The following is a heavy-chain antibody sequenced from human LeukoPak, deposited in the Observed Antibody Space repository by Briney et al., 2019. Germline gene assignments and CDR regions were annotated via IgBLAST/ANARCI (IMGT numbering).Heavy chain of an antibody. J-gene: IGHJ3*02. D-gene: IGHD3-22*01. CDR3: AREGPLTYYYDSSGYYPDAFDI. Sequence: PGGSLRLSCAASGFTFSSYSMNWVRQAPGKGLEWVSSISSSSSYIYYADSVKGRFTISRENAKNTLYLQMNSLRAEDTAVYYCAREGPLTYYYDSSGYYPDAFDIWGQGTMVTVSS. CDR1: GFTFSSYS. CDR2: ISSSSSYI. V-gene: IGHV3-21*01.